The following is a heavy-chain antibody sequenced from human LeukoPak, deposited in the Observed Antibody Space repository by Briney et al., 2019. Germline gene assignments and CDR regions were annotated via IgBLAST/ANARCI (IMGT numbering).Heavy chain of an antibody. CDR3: ARERCSRSGGSCMNTPDFDY. CDR2: INSDGSST. V-gene: IGHV3-74*01. D-gene: IGHD2-15*01. CDR1: GFTFSSYW. Sequence: GGSLRLSCAASGFTFSSYWMHWVRQAPGKVLVWVSRINSDGSSTSYADSVKGRFTISRDNAKNTLYLQMNSLRAEDTAVYYCARERCSRSGGSCMNTPDFDYWGQGTLVTVSS. J-gene: IGHJ4*02.